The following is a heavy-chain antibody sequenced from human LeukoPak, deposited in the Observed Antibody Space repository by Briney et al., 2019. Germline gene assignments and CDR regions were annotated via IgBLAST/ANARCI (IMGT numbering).Heavy chain of an antibody. J-gene: IGHJ4*02. CDR3: ARDSVGYCSSTSCYTGFDY. CDR2: INPSGGST. V-gene: IGHV1-46*01. D-gene: IGHD2-2*02. CDR1: GYTFTSYY. Sequence: ASVKVSCKASGYTFTSYYMHWVRQAPGQGLEWMGIINPSGGSTSYAQKFQGRVTMTRDTSTSTVYMELSSLRSEDTAVYYCARDSVGYCSSTSCYTGFDYWGQGTLVTVSS.